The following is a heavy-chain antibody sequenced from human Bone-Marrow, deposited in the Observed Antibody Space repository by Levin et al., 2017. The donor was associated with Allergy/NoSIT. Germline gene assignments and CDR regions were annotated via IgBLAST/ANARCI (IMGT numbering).Heavy chain of an antibody. J-gene: IGHJ5*02. CDR2: IDYSGST. V-gene: IGHV4-59*11. Sequence: PSETLSLTCTVSGGSISSHYWSWIRQSPGKGLEWVGYIDYSGSTNYNPSLKSRVTISVDTSKNQFSLRLSSLTAADTAVYYCARDVNNCSGGSCSRNTWFDPWGQGTLVTVSS. CDR3: ARDVNNCSGGSCSRNTWFDP. D-gene: IGHD2-15*01. CDR1: GGSISSHY.